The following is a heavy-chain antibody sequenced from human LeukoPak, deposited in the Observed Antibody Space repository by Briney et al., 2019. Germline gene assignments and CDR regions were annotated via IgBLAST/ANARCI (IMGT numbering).Heavy chain of an antibody. V-gene: IGHV3-23*01. CDR2: ISGSGAAT. CDR1: GFTFSNYA. D-gene: IGHD6-19*01. Sequence: GGSLRLSCAASGFTFSNYAMNWVRQAPGKGLEWVSAISGSGAATFNADSVKGRFTISRDNSENTLYLQMNSLRAEDTAVYYCAKGLSSGWYPYYFDFWGRGTLVTVSS. CDR3: AKGLSSGWYPYYFDF. J-gene: IGHJ4*02.